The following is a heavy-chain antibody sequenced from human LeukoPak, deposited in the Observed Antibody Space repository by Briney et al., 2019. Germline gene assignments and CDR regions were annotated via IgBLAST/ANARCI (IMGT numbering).Heavy chain of an antibody. Sequence: SGTLSLTCAVSGGSISTSNWWTWVRQPPGKGLEWIGEIYHSGSTNYNPSLKSRVTISVDKSKNQFSLMLNSVTAADTAVYYCAIPPTNGSYYGFDYWGQGTLVTVSS. J-gene: IGHJ4*02. CDR3: AIPPTNGSYYGFDY. V-gene: IGHV4-4*02. D-gene: IGHD1-26*01. CDR2: IYHSGST. CDR1: GGSISTSNW.